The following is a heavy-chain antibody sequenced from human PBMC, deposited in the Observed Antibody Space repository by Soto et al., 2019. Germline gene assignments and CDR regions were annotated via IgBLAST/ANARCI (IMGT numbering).Heavy chain of an antibody. CDR3: ARGPRKQLWVGYFDY. V-gene: IGHV1-2*04. Sequence: ASVKVSCKASGYTFTDYYIHWVRQAPGQGLEWMGWINPNSNTDVTNYAQKFQGWATMTSDTSITTAHMELSRLKSDDTAVYYCARGPRKQLWVGYFDYWGQGTLVTVSS. CDR2: INPNSNTDVT. J-gene: IGHJ4*02. CDR1: GYTFTDYY. D-gene: IGHD5-18*01.